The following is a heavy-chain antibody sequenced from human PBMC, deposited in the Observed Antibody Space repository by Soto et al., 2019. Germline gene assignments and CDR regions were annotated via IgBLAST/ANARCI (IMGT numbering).Heavy chain of an antibody. CDR2: ISYHGNDK. CDR1: GFTFRTYG. J-gene: IGHJ4*02. D-gene: IGHD6-13*01. Sequence: PGGYLRLSCTASGFTFRTYGMHWVRKAPGKGLEWVALISYHGNDKYYGDSVKGRFSISRDNTKNTLYLQMDSLRPEDTAVYFCAKDRVEYSSSWFLSEYMQEWGQGTQVTVSS. V-gene: IGHV3-30*18. CDR3: AKDRVEYSSSWFLSEYMQE.